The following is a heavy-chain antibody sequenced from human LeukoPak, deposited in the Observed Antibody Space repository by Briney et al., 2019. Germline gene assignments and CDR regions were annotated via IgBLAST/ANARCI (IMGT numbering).Heavy chain of an antibody. V-gene: IGHV3-53*01. CDR1: RFTLSSYA. D-gene: IGHD1-1*01. J-gene: IGHJ4*02. CDR3: ASAQLDYFDY. CDR2: IYSGGST. Sequence: PGGSLRLSCAASRFTLSSYAMSWVRQAPGKGLEWVSVIYSGGSTYYADSVRGRFTISRDNSKNTLYLQMNSLRAEDTAVYYCASAQLDYFDYWGQGTLVTVSS.